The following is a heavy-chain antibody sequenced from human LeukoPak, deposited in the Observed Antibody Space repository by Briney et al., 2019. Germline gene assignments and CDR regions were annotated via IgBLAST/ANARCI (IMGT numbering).Heavy chain of an antibody. D-gene: IGHD6-13*01. Sequence: ASVKVSCKASGYTFTSYDINWVRQATGQGHEWMGWMNPNSGNTGYAQKFQGRVTITRNTSISTAYMELSSLRSEDTAVYYCARADSSSWYEEYFQHWGQGTLVTVSS. CDR2: MNPNSGNT. V-gene: IGHV1-8*03. CDR1: GYTFTSYD. J-gene: IGHJ1*01. CDR3: ARADSSSWYEEYFQH.